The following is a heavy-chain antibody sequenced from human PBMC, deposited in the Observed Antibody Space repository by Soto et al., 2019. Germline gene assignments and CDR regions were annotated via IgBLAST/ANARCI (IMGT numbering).Heavy chain of an antibody. V-gene: IGHV4-34*01. Sequence: QVQLQQWGAGLLKPSETLSLTCAVYGGSFSDYYWSWIRQPPGKGLEWIGEINHSGSTNYNPSLNSRVTISVDTSKNQLSLKLSSVTAADTAVYYCARGRGRSHAFDIWGQGTMVTVFS. CDR3: ARGRGRSHAFDI. CDR2: INHSGST. J-gene: IGHJ3*02. D-gene: IGHD4-17*01. CDR1: GGSFSDYY.